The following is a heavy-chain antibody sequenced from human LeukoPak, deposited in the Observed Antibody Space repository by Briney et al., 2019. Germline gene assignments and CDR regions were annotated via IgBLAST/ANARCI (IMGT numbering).Heavy chain of an antibody. CDR3: ARDKVGYTYGYVRAHYGMDV. CDR2: ISGSGGST. Sequence: PGGSLRLSCAASGFTFSSYAMSWVRQAPGKGLEWVSAISGSGGSTYYADSVKGRFIISRDNSKSTLFLQMNSLRAEDTAVYYCARDKVGYTYGYVRAHYGMDVWGQGTTVIVSS. V-gene: IGHV3-23*01. CDR1: GFTFSSYA. J-gene: IGHJ6*02. D-gene: IGHD5-18*01.